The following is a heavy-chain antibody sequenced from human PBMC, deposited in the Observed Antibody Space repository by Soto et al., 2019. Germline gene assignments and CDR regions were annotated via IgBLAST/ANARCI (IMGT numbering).Heavy chain of an antibody. J-gene: IGHJ4*01. CDR1: GLSFANYA. V-gene: IGHV3-23*01. D-gene: IGHD5-12*01. CDR3: ATTTGGGHGYIYM. Sequence: PGGSLRLSCTASGLSFANYAETWVRQAPGRGLEWVSSISSTGEKTYYTDSVKGRFTIFRDSSKDTVFLQMDSLRADDSAIYFCATTTGGGHGYIYMWGQGTLVT. CDR2: ISSTGEKT.